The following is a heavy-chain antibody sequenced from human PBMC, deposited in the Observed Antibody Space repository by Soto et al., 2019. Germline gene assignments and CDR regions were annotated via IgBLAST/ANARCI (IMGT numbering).Heavy chain of an antibody. CDR3: ARVYMVRGTIIRYFDY. CDR1: GGSISSSNC. J-gene: IGHJ4*02. D-gene: IGHD3-10*01. CDR2: IHHRAST. V-gene: IGHV4-4*02. Sequence: TSQTMSLTCAVSGGSISSSNCWRFFRHNTGKGLEWIGKIHHRASTNYKPCLKSRFIISVDKSKKQFVLKLSSVTAADTAVYYCARVYMVRGTIIRYFDYWGQGTLVTVSS.